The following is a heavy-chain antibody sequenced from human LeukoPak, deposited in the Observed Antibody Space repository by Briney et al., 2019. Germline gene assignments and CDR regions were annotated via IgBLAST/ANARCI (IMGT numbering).Heavy chain of an antibody. CDR3: ARWIAAKYYFDY. J-gene: IGHJ4*02. D-gene: IGHD6-13*01. Sequence: GGSLRLSCAASGFTFSSYGTTWVRQAPGKGLEGVSSISSSSSYIYYADSVKGRFTISRDNAKNSLYLQMNSLRAEDTAVYYCARWIAAKYYFDYWGQGTLVTVSS. V-gene: IGHV3-21*01. CDR1: GFTFSSYG. CDR2: ISSSSSYI.